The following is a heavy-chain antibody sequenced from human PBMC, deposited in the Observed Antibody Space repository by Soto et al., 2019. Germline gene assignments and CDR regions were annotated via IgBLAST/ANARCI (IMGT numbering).Heavy chain of an antibody. Sequence: PGGSLRLSCAASGFTFSNYWMSWVRQAPGKGLEWVANVNQDGSEKYYVDSVKVRFTISRDNAKNSLYMQMFSLSAEDTAVYFCARNLLVPGPFEDAGDYYGMDVWGQGTTVTVSS. CDR2: VNQDGSEK. V-gene: IGHV3-7*03. J-gene: IGHJ6*02. CDR1: GFTFSNYW. CDR3: ARNLLVPGPFEDAGDYYGMDV. D-gene: IGHD2-8*02.